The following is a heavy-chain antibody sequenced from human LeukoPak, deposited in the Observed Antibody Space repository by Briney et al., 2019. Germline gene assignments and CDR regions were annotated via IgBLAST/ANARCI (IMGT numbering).Heavy chain of an antibody. CDR1: GGSFSRGSYF. V-gene: IGHV4-61*01. Sequence: PSETLSLTCTVSGGSFSRGSYFWTWLRQPPGKGLEWVGYIHYSGSTNYNPSLRCRVTISVDTPRKQFSLTLNSVTAADTAVYFCAGGLSGSYWYYFDYWGQGTLVTVSS. CDR2: IHYSGST. D-gene: IGHD1-26*01. CDR3: AGGLSGSYWYYFDY. J-gene: IGHJ4*02.